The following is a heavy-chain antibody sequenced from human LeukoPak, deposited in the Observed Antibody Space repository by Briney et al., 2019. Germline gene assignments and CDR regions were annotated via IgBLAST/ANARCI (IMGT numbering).Heavy chain of an antibody. Sequence: SETLSLTCTVSGGSISSSSYYWGWIRQPPGKGLEWIGSIYYSGSTYYNPSLKSRVTISVDTSKNQFSLKLSSVTAADTAVYYCASGGPITSGYWGQGTLVTVSS. D-gene: IGHD3-16*01. CDR1: GGSISSSSYY. V-gene: IGHV4-39*01. J-gene: IGHJ4*02. CDR2: IYYSGST. CDR3: ASGGPITSGY.